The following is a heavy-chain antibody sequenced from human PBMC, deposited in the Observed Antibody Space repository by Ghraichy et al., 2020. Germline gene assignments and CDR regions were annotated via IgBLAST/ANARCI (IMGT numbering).Heavy chain of an antibody. CDR2: IYYSGST. V-gene: IGHV4-59*01. CDR3: ASHPELGVTPGY. D-gene: IGHD4-23*01. J-gene: IGHJ4*02. Sequence: SETLSLICTVSGGSISSYYWSWIRQPPGKGLEWIGYIYYSGSTNYNPSLKSRVTISVDTSKNQFSLKLSSVTAADTAVYYCASHPELGVTPGYWGQGTLVTVSS. CDR1: GGSISSYY.